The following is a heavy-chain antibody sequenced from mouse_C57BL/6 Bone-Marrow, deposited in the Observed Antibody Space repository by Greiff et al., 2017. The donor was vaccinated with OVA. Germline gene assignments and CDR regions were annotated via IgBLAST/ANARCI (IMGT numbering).Heavy chain of an antibody. D-gene: IGHD1-1*01. CDR1: GYTFTDHT. CDR3: ARYYYGSSYAMDY. V-gene: IGHV1-78*01. CDR2: IYPRDGST. Sequence: VKLQESDAELVKPGASVKISCKVSGYTFTDHTIHWMKQRPEQGLEWIGYIYPRDGSTKYNEKFKGKATLTADKSSSTAYMQLNSLTSEDSAVYFCARYYYGSSYAMDYWGQGTSVTVSS. J-gene: IGHJ4*01.